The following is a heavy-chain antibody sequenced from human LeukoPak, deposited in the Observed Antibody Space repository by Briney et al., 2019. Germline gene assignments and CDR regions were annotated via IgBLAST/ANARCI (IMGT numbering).Heavy chain of an antibody. V-gene: IGHV3-23*01. D-gene: IGHD3-16*02. Sequence: GDSLKISCAASGFTFNSFTMNWVRQAPGKGLEWVSSISGSDGASHYADFVKGRFTVSRDNSKNTLYLQMNSLRAEDTAAYYCAKSLGVGGYTRYKGFDQWGQGTLVVVSS. CDR1: GFTFNSFT. CDR2: ISGSDGAS. J-gene: IGHJ4*02. CDR3: AKSLGVGGYTRYKGFDQ.